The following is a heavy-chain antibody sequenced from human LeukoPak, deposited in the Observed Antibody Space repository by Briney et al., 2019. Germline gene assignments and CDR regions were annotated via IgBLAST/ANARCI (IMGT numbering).Heavy chain of an antibody. CDR3: AKDDMTTVTVDY. CDR1: GFTFSSYS. V-gene: IGHV3-21*04. J-gene: IGHJ4*02. Sequence: GGSLRLSCAASGFTFSSYSMNWVRQAPGKGLEWVSSISSSSSYTYYADSVKGRFTISRDNSKNTLYLQMNSLRAEDTAVYYCAKDDMTTVTVDYWGQGTLVTVSS. CDR2: ISSSSSYT. D-gene: IGHD4-11*01.